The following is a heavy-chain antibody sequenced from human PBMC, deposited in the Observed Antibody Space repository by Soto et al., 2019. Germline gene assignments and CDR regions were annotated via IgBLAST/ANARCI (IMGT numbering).Heavy chain of an antibody. D-gene: IGHD2-21*01. CDR2: ISYSGST. J-gene: IGHJ5*02. V-gene: IGHV4-39*01. Sequence: QLQLQESGPGLVKPSETLSLTCTVSGASISSSSYYWGWVRQPPGKGLEWIATISYSGSTYYNPSLKSRVTISGDTSKNQFSLRLSSVTAADTAVYYCARQKTCGRLTWGQGTLVTVSS. CDR1: GASISSSSYY. CDR3: ARQKTCGRLT.